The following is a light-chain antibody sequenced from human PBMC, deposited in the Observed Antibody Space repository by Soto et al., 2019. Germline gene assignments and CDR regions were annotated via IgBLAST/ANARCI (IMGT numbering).Light chain of an antibody. CDR3: QQRSNSPPT. Sequence: EIVLTESAGTLSLSPGERATPSCRAVQSVSSYLAWYQQKPGQAPRLVIYHASNRATGIPARVSGSGSGTDFTLTISSLAPEDFKVYYCQQRSNSPPTFGQGTKV. CDR1: QSVSSY. J-gene: IGKJ1*01. CDR2: HAS. V-gene: IGKV3-11*01.